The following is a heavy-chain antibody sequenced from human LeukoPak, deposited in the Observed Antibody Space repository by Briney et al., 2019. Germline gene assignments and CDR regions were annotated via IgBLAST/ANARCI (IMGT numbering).Heavy chain of an antibody. CDR2: IGGSGDNT. Sequence: GGSLRLSCAASGFTFSTYAMSWVRQAPGKGLEWVSTIGGSGDNTYYADSVKGRFTISRDNSKNTLYLQMNGLRAEDTAVYYCAKDRCSGGSCYSAYFQHWGQGALVTVSS. CDR3: AKDRCSGGSCYSAYFQH. J-gene: IGHJ1*01. CDR1: GFTFSTYA. D-gene: IGHD2-15*01. V-gene: IGHV3-23*01.